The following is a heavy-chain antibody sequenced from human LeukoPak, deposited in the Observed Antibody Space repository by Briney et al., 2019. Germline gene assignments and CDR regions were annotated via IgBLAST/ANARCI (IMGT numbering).Heavy chain of an antibody. CDR1: AYSISSGYR. J-gene: IGHJ4*02. CDR2: IDHRGET. Sequence: PSETLSLTCAVSAYSISSGYRWGWIRQPPGKGLEWIGEIDHRGETHYNPSLKSRVTMSVDTSTNQFSLEIISVTAADTAVYYCARGSVGPRLGYWGQGTLVTVSS. V-gene: IGHV4-38-2*01. D-gene: IGHD6-19*01. CDR3: ARGSVGPRLGY.